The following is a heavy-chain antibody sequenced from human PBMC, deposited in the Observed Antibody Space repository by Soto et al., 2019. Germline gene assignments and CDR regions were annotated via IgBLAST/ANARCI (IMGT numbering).Heavy chain of an antibody. CDR1: GYTFTNYG. V-gene: IGHV1-18*04. CDR3: AREGGRMVQGVDRRDACDI. J-gene: IGHJ3*02. CDR2: LSVYNGNI. D-gene: IGHD3-10*01. Sequence: QVQLVQSGAAVKKPGASVKVSCKASGYTFTNYGVSWVRQALGQGLEWMGWLSVYNGNINYAQNLQGRDTMTTGTSTSRAYVELRLMMSDDTAMYDCAREGGRMVQGVDRRDACDIWGQGTMVTVSS.